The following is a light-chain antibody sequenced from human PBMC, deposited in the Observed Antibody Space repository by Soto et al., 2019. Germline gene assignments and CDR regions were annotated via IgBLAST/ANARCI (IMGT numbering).Light chain of an antibody. CDR2: EVS. Sequence: QSALTQPASVSGSPGRSITISCTGTSSDVGGYNYVSWYQQHPDKAPKLMIYEVSNRPSGVSNRFSGSKSGNTASLTISGLQAGDEADYYCTSYTTSSTHWVFGGGTKLTVL. J-gene: IGLJ3*02. V-gene: IGLV2-14*01. CDR3: TSYTTSSTHWV. CDR1: SSDVGGYNY.